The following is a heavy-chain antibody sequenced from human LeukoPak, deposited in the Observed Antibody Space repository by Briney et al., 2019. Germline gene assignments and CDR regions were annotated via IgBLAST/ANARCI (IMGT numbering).Heavy chain of an antibody. V-gene: IGHV3-23*01. J-gene: IGHJ4*02. CDR1: GFTFSSSA. Sequence: GGSLRLSCAASGFTFSSSAMSWVRQASGKGLEWVSAISSSGDKIYYADAVKGRFTISRDNSRNTLSLQMDSLRAEDTAVYYCAKDHESDGYPCLDHWGLGTLVTVSS. CDR2: ISSSGDKI. D-gene: IGHD3-22*01. CDR3: AKDHESDGYPCLDH.